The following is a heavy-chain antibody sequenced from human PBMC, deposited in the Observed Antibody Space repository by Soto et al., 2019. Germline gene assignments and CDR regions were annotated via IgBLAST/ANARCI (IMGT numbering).Heavy chain of an antibody. V-gene: IGHV3-48*01. CDR3: ARDLAVALFDY. D-gene: IGHD6-19*01. Sequence: SGGSLRLSCAASGFTFSSYSLNWVRQAPGKGLEWVSYISSSSSTIYYADSVKGRFTISRDNAKNSLYLQMNSLRAEDTAVYYCARDLAVALFDYWGQGTLVTVSS. CDR1: GFTFSSYS. J-gene: IGHJ4*02. CDR2: ISSSSSTI.